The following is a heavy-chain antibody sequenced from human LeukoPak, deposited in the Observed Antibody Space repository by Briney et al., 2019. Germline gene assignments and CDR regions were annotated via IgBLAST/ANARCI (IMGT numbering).Heavy chain of an antibody. CDR2: INHSGST. V-gene: IGHV4-34*01. D-gene: IGHD6-19*01. Sequence: SETLSLTCAAYGGSFSGYYWSWIRQPPGKGLEWIGEINHSGSTNYNPSLKSRVTISVDTSKNQFSLKLSSVTAADTAVYYCARRRSYLAVAGSFWYYYGMDVWGQGTTVTVSS. CDR3: ARRRSYLAVAGSFWYYYGMDV. CDR1: GGSFSGYY. J-gene: IGHJ6*02.